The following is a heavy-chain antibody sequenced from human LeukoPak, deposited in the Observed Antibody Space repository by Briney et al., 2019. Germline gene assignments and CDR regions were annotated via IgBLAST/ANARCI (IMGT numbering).Heavy chain of an antibody. CDR3: ARTYVPPWYFDL. D-gene: IGHD2-2*01. CDR1: GGSISSGSYY. CDR2: IYTSGST. J-gene: IGHJ2*01. Sequence: SETLSLTCTVSGGSISSGSYYWSWIRQPAGKGLEWIGRIYTSGSTNYNPSLKSRVTISVDTSKNQFSLKPSSVTAADTAVYYCARTYVPPWYFDLWGRGTLVTVSS. V-gene: IGHV4-61*02.